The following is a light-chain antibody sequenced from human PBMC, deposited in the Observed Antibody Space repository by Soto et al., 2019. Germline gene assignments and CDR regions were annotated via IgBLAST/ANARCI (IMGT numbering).Light chain of an antibody. J-gene: IGKJ4*01. V-gene: IGKV3-11*01. CDR1: QSVSSY. CDR2: DAS. CDR3: QQRSNWPQRT. Sequence: EIVLTQSPDTLSLSPGERATLSCRASQSVSSYLAWYQQKPGQAPSLLIHDASNGATGIPARFSGSGSGTDFTLTISGLVPEDFAVSYCQQRSNWPQRTCGGGTKVEIK.